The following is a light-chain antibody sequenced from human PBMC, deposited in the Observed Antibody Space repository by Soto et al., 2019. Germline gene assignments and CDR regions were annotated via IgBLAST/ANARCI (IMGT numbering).Light chain of an antibody. CDR1: QTISSW. CDR2: KAS. V-gene: IGKV1-5*03. CDR3: QQYNNFPWT. Sequence: DLQMTQSPSTLSASVGDRVTITCRASQTISSWLAWYQQKPGKAPKLLIYKASILETGVPSRFSGSGSGTEFTLTISSLQPDDLAAYYCQQYNNFPWTFGQGTKVEIK. J-gene: IGKJ1*01.